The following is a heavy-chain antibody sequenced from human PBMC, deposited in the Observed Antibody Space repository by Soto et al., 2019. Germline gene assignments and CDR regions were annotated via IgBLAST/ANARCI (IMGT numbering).Heavy chain of an antibody. CDR3: ARDQRGRWFDP. Sequence: QVQLVESGGGVVQPGRSLRLSCAASGVTFSSYAMHWVRQAPGKGLEWAAVISYDGSNKYYAGSVKGRFTISRDNSKNTLYLQMNSLRAEDTAVYYCARDQRGRWFDPWGQGTLVTVSS. D-gene: IGHD3-16*01. CDR1: GVTFSSYA. V-gene: IGHV3-30-3*01. CDR2: ISYDGSNK. J-gene: IGHJ5*02.